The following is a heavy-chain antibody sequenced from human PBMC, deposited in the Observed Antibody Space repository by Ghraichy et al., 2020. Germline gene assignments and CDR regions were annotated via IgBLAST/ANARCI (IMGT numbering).Heavy chain of an antibody. J-gene: IGHJ6*02. CDR3: AGGAYSSHWLERNYNYNYYGMDV. D-gene: IGHD6-13*01. Sequence: SETLSLTCSVSGGSMSDYYWHWIRQPPGKGLEWIGYIYFSGSTDYNPSLKSRVTISGDTSKNQFSLKLNSVTAADTAVYYCAGGAYSSHWLERNYNYNYYGMDVWGQGTTVTVSS. V-gene: IGHV4-59*01. CDR1: GGSMSDYY. CDR2: IYFSGST.